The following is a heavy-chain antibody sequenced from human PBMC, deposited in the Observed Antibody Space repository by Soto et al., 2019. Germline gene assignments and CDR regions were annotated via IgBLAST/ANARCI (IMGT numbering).Heavy chain of an antibody. CDR1: GGSFSGYY. J-gene: IGHJ1*01. Sequence: QVQLQQWGAGLLKPSETLSLTCAVYGGSFSGYYWSWIRQPPGKGLEWIGEINHSGSTNYNPSLKSRVTISVDTSKNQFSLKLSSVTAADTAVYYCARGPIRPYYYGSGSYYAEYFQHWGQGTLVTVSS. D-gene: IGHD3-10*01. CDR3: ARGPIRPYYYGSGSYYAEYFQH. CDR2: INHSGST. V-gene: IGHV4-34*01.